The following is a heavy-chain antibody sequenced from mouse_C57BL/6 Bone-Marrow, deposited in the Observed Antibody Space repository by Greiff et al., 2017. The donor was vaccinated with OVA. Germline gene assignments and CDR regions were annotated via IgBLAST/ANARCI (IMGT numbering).Heavy chain of an antibody. Sequence: QVQLKQPGAELVKPGASVKVSCKASGYTFTSYWMHWVKQRPGQGLEWIGRIHPSDSDTNYNQKFKGKATLTVDKSSSTAYMQLRSLTSEDSAVYYCAIPSWFAYWGQGTLVAVSA. J-gene: IGHJ3*01. V-gene: IGHV1-74*01. CDR2: IHPSDSDT. CDR1: GYTFTSYW. CDR3: AIPSWFAY.